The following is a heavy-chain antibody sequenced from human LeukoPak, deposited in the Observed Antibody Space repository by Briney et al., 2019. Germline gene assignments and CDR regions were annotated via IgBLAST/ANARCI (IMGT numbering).Heavy chain of an antibody. CDR3: ARLNDYGDLYFDY. Sequence: PGGSLRLSCAASGFTFSRFSMNWVRQAPGKGLEWIGEIYHSGSTIYNPSLKSRVTISVDKSKNQFSLKLSSVTAADTAVYYCARLNDYGDLYFDYWGQGTLVTVSS. J-gene: IGHJ4*02. CDR2: IYHSGST. CDR1: GFTFSRFSM. D-gene: IGHD4-17*01. V-gene: IGHV4-4*02.